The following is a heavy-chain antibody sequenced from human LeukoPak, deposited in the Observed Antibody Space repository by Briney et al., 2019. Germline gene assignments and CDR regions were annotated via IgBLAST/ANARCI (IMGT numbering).Heavy chain of an antibody. V-gene: IGHV1-69*05. CDR3: ARSQGIFWSGYLYYFDY. CDR2: IIPIFGTA. D-gene: IGHD3-3*01. CDR1: GGTFSSYA. J-gene: IGHJ4*02. Sequence: EASVKVSCKASGGTFSSYAISWVRQAPGQGLEWMGGIIPIFGTANYAQKFQGRVTITTDESTSTAYMELSSLRSEDTAVYYCARSQGIFWSGYLYYFDYWGQGTLVTVSS.